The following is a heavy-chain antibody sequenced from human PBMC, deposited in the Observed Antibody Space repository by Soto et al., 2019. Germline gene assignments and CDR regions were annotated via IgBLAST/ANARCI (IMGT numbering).Heavy chain of an antibody. V-gene: IGHV3-30*03. CDR1: GLSFSNYG. CDR3: ARDSNRENYLEH. J-gene: IGHJ4*02. CDR2: TSFNGNNK. Sequence: QVQLVESGGGVVQPGRSLRLSCAASGLSFSNYGMHWVRQVPGKGLEWVAVTSFNGNNKWYTDSVKGRFTISRDNSKNTLYLQMDSLRDEDTAVYYCARDSNRENYLEHWGPGTLVTVSS.